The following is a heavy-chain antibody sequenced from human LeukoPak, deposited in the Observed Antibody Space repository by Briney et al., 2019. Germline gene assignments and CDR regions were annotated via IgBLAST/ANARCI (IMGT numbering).Heavy chain of an antibody. V-gene: IGHV1-69*05. CDR2: IIPIFGTA. Sequence: GASVKVSCKASGGTFSSYAISWVRQAPGQGLEWMGRIIPIFGTANYAQKFQGRVTITTDESTRTAYMELSSLRSEDTAVYYCARLRITRVTPFDYWGQGTLVTVSS. CDR1: GGTFSSYA. D-gene: IGHD4-23*01. J-gene: IGHJ4*02. CDR3: ARLRITRVTPFDY.